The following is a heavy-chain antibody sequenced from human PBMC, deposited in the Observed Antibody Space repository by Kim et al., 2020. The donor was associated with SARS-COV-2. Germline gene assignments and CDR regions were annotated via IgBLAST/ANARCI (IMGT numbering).Heavy chain of an antibody. CDR3: ARVGLWFGELLFDY. Sequence: DCGKGRFTISRDNAKNSLYLQMNSLRAEDTALYHCARVGLWFGELLFDYWGQGTLVTVSS. J-gene: IGHJ4*02. D-gene: IGHD3-10*01. V-gene: IGHV3-20*01.